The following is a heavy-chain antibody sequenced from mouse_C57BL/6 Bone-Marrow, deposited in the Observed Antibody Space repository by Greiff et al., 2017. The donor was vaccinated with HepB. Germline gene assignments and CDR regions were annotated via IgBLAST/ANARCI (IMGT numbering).Heavy chain of an antibody. J-gene: IGHJ4*01. CDR2: ISSGSSTI. D-gene: IGHD1-1*01. CDR1: GFTFSDYG. Sequence: DVQLVESGGGLVKPGGSLKLSCAASGFTFSDYGMHWVRQAPEKGLEWVAYISSGSSTIYYADTVKGRFTISRDNAKNTLFLQMTSLRSEDTAMYYCAIHYYGSTQYYYAMDYWGQGTSVTVSS. CDR3: AIHYYGSTQYYYAMDY. V-gene: IGHV5-17*01.